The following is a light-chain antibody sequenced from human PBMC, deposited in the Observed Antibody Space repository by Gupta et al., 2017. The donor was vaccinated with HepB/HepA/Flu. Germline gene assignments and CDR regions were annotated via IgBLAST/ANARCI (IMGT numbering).Light chain of an antibody. Sequence: VVTQEPSLPVSPGGTVTLTCASSTGTVTSGYYPNWFQRKPGHAPTVLIYSISNSHSWTPALFSGSLHVGKAALTLSVVQPEDEADYYCRLYCGDVWVFGGGTKLTVL. CDR2: SIS. V-gene: IGLV7-43*01. CDR1: TGTVTSGYY. J-gene: IGLJ3*02. CDR3: RLYCGDVWV.